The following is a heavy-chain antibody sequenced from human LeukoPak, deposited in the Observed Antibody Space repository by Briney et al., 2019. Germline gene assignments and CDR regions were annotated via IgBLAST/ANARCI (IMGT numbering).Heavy chain of an antibody. CDR3: ARLHHSTTAWWFDP. D-gene: IGHD1-14*01. CDR2: IYYGGAT. J-gene: IGHJ5*02. V-gene: IGHV4-59*08. Sequence: SETLSLTCSVSSGSIDNYYWSWIRRPPGKGLEWIGHIYYGGATNYNPSLKSRVIISVDTSKNQFSLKLSSVTAADTAVYHCARLHHSTTAWWFDPWGQGTLVTVSS. CDR1: SGSIDNYY.